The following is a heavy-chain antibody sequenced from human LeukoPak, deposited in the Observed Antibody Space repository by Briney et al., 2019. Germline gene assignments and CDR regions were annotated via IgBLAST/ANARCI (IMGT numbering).Heavy chain of an antibody. CDR2: IYYSGSI. Sequence: PSETLSLTCTVSGGSISSGSYYWGWIRQPPGKGLEWIGSIYYSGSIYYNPSLKSRVTISVDTSKNQFSLKLSSVTAADTAVYYCARGDWLYAFDIWGQGTMVTVSS. CDR3: ARGDWLYAFDI. V-gene: IGHV4-39*07. CDR1: GGSISSGSYY. D-gene: IGHD3-9*01. J-gene: IGHJ3*02.